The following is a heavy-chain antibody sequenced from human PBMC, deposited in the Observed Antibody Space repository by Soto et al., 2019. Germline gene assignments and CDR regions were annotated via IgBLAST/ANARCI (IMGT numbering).Heavy chain of an antibody. V-gene: IGHV1-18*04. Sequence: QVQLLQSGPEVKTPGASVKVSCEASGYTFTSSGISWVRQAPGQGLEWMGWITTYNGDTNYAQNLQGRVTITTDTSTSTAFMELRSLRSDDTAVYYWARDGRLGSARRLVEAFDIWGQGTMVTVSS. CDR3: ARDGRLGSARRLVEAFDI. CDR1: GYTFTSSG. D-gene: IGHD6-6*01. CDR2: ITTYNGDT. J-gene: IGHJ3*02.